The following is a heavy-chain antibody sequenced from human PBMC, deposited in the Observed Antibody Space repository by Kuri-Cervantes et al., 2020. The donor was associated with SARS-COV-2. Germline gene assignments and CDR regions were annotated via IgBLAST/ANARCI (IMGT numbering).Heavy chain of an antibody. CDR1: GYTFTSYA. D-gene: IGHD6-19*01. CDR3: ARDTAVAGTVYGMDV. V-gene: IGHV1-3*01. J-gene: IGHJ6*02. CDR2: INAGNGNT. Sequence: ASVKVSCKASGYTFTSYAMHWVRQAPGQRLEWMGWINAGNGNTKYSQKFQGRVTITRDTSASIAYMELSSLRSEDTAVYYCARDTAVAGTVYGMDVWGQGTTVTVSS.